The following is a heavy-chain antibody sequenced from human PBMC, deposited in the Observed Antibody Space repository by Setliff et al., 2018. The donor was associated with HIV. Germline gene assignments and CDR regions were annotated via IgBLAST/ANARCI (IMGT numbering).Heavy chain of an antibody. CDR3: ARVGWDYYDSSGVGELDY. D-gene: IGHD3-22*01. Sequence: ASETLSLTCTVSGYSISSDYYWGWIRQPPGKGLEWIGNSYHSGSTYDNPSLKSRVTISVDTSKNQFSLKLSSVTAADTAVYYCARVGWDYYDSSGVGELDYWGQGTLVTVSS. CDR1: GYSISSDYY. V-gene: IGHV4-38-2*02. J-gene: IGHJ4*02. CDR2: SYHSGST.